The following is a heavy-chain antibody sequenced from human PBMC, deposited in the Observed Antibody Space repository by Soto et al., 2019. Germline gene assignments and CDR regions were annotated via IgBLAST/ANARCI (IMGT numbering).Heavy chain of an antibody. J-gene: IGHJ4*02. Sequence: GGSLRLSCAASGFTFSDYYMNWIRQAPGKGLEWVSYISSGAITIYYADSVKGRFTISRDNAKNSLYLQMNSLRAEDTAVYYCAGQYSSSSVEFWGQGTLVTVSS. CDR3: AGQYSSSSVEF. D-gene: IGHD6-6*01. CDR2: ISSGAITI. CDR1: GFTFSDYY. V-gene: IGHV3-11*01.